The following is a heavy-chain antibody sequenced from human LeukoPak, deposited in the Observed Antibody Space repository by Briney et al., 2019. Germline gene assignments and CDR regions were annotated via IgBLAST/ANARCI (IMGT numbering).Heavy chain of an antibody. Sequence: GRSLRLSCAASGFTFGSYAMHWVRQAPGKGLEWVAVISYDGRHEYYADSVEGRFTISRDSSKSTVDLQMNSLRGEDTAMYYCARDQGDAGTRIKRDGHYMDVWGKGPRSPSP. J-gene: IGHJ6*03. CDR1: GFTFGSYA. V-gene: IGHV3-30*01. CDR2: ISYDGRHE. CDR3: ARDQGDAGTRIKRDGHYMDV. D-gene: IGHD1-1*01.